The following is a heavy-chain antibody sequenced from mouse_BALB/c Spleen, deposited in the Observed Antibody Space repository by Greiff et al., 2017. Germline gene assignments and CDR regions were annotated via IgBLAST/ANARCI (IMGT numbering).Heavy chain of an antibody. CDR3: VRHVDDKSDYAMDY. J-gene: IGHJ4*01. CDR1: GFTFNTYA. CDR2: IRSKSNNYAT. Sequence: EVQLVESGGGLVQPKGSLKLSCAASGFTFNTYAMNWVRQAPGKGLEWVARIRSKSNNYATYYADSVKDRFTISRDDSQSMLYLQMNNLKTEDTAMYSCVRHVDDKSDYAMDYWGQGTSVTVSS. D-gene: IGHD2-3*01. V-gene: IGHV10-1*02.